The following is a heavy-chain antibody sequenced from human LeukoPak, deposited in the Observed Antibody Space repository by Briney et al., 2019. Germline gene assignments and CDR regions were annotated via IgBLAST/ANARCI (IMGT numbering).Heavy chain of an antibody. D-gene: IGHD3-10*01. J-gene: IGHJ6*02. V-gene: IGHV6-1*01. CDR3: ARGGTYYYGMDV. Sequence: SQTLSLTCAISGDSVSSNSAAWNWIRQSPSRGLEWLGRTYYRSKWYSDYAESVKSRIIINPDTSKNQFSLQLNSVSPEDTAVYYCARGGTYYYGMDVWGQGTTVTVFS. CDR1: GDSVSSNSAA. CDR2: TYYRSKWYS.